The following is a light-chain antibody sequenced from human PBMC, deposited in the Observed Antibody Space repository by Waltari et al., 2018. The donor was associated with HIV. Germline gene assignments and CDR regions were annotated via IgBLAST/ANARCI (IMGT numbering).Light chain of an antibody. Sequence: QSALTQPRSVPGSPGQSVTISCTGASSDIVDYNYVSCYQQHPGKAPKLVIYDVTKRPSGVPDRFSGAKSGNTASLTISGLQAEDEAAYYCCSFAGSYTLVFGGGTKLTVL. CDR2: DVT. J-gene: IGLJ3*02. CDR1: SSDIVDYNY. V-gene: IGLV2-11*01. CDR3: CSFAGSYTLV.